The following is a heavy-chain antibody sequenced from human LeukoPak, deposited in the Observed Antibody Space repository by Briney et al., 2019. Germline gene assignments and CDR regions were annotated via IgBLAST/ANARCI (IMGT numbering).Heavy chain of an antibody. CDR1: GFTFSSYA. D-gene: IGHD6-13*01. J-gene: IGHJ4*02. Sequence: PGGSLRLSCAASGFTFSSYAMHWVRQAPSKGLQWVAVISYDGSNKYYADSVKGRFTISRDNSKNTLYLQMNSLRTEDTAVYYCARVSPYSSSWFGLDYWGQGTLVTVSS. CDR3: ARVSPYSSSWFGLDY. CDR2: ISYDGSNK. V-gene: IGHV3-30-3*01.